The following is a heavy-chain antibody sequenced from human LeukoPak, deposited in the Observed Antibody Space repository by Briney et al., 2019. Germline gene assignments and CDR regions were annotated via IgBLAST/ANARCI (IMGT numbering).Heavy chain of an antibody. J-gene: IGHJ4*02. Sequence: PGGSLRLSCAASGFTFDDYGMSWVRQAPGKGLERVSGINWNGGSTGYADSVKGRFTISRDNAKNSLYLQMNSLRAEDTALYYCAREAQQLVRGGNIDYWGQGTLVTVSS. D-gene: IGHD6-13*01. CDR3: AREAQQLVRGGNIDY. CDR1: GFTFDDYG. CDR2: INWNGGST. V-gene: IGHV3-20*04.